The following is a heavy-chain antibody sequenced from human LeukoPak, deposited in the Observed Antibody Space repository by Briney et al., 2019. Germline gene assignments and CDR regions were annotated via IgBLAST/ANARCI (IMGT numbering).Heavy chain of an antibody. CDR1: GYTFTSYY. V-gene: IGHV1-46*01. D-gene: IGHD4-17*01. Sequence: ASVKVSCKASGYTFTSYYMHWVRQAPGQGLEWMGLINPSGGSTSYAQKFQGRVTMTRNTSISTAYMELSSLRSEDTAVYYCATALIYGDYARFDYWGQGTLVTVSS. J-gene: IGHJ4*02. CDR3: ATALIYGDYARFDY. CDR2: INPSGGST.